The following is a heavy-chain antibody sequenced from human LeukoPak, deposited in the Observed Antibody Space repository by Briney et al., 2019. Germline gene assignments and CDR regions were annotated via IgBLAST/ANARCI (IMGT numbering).Heavy chain of an antibody. CDR2: IYYSGST. CDR1: GGSISSSSYY. D-gene: IGHD6-13*01. Sequence: SETLSLTCTVSGGSISSSSYYWGWIRQPPGKGLEWIGSIYYSGSTYYNPSLKSRVTISVDTSKNQFSLKLSSVTAADTAVYYCASHQTDSSSSTWYYGMDVWGQGTTVTVSS. CDR3: ASHQTDSSSSTWYYGMDV. V-gene: IGHV4-39*01. J-gene: IGHJ6*02.